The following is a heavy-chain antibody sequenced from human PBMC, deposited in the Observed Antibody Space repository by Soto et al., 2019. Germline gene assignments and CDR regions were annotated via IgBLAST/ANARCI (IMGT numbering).Heavy chain of an antibody. CDR1: GGSFSGYY. V-gene: IGHV4-34*01. D-gene: IGHD6-13*01. Sequence: PSETLSRTCAVYGGSFSGYYWSWIRQPPGKGLEWIGEINHSGSTNYNPSLKSRVTISVDTSKNQFSLKLSSVTAADTAVYYCARGLKIPLIAAAGRYYYYGMEVGGQGTTVTVS. J-gene: IGHJ6*02. CDR2: INHSGST. CDR3: ARGLKIPLIAAAGRYYYYGMEV.